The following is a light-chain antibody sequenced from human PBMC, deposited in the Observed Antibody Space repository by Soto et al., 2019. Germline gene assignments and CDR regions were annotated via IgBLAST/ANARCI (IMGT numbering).Light chain of an antibody. Sequence: DIPMTQSPSTLSASVGDRVTITCRASQSISSWLAWYQQRPGKAPKLLIYKASSLESGVTSRFSGSGSGTEFTLTISSLQPDDFATYYGQQYNTYARTFGQGNKVEIK. J-gene: IGKJ1*01. V-gene: IGKV1-5*03. CDR2: KAS. CDR3: QQYNTYART. CDR1: QSISSW.